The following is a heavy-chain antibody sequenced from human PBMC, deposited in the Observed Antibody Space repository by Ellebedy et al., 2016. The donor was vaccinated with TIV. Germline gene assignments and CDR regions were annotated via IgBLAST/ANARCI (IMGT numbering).Heavy chain of an antibody. Sequence: ASVKVSCKASGGTFSSYAIAWVRQAPGQGLEWMGWINAGNGNTKYSQKLQGRVTITRDTSASTAYMELSSLRSEDTAVYYCARGADFDWLSWFDPWGQGTLVTVSS. CDR2: INAGNGNT. D-gene: IGHD3-9*01. CDR1: GGTFSSYA. V-gene: IGHV1-3*01. CDR3: ARGADFDWLSWFDP. J-gene: IGHJ5*02.